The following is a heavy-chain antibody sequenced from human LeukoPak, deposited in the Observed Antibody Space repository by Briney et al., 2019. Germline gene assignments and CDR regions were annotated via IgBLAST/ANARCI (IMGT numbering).Heavy chain of an antibody. D-gene: IGHD5-24*01. V-gene: IGHV3-64*01. CDR3: ARDGVATNDC. Sequence: GGSLRLSCAASGFPFSNYAMQWVRQAPGKGLEYVSGISSNGGTTVYANSVKGRFTISRDNSKNTLYLQMGSLRAEDMAVYYCARDGVATNDCWGQGTLVTVSS. CDR1: GFPFSNYA. CDR2: ISSNGGTT. J-gene: IGHJ4*02.